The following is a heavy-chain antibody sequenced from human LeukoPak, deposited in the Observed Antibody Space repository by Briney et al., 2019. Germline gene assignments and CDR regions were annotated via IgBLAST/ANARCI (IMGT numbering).Heavy chain of an antibody. CDR1: GGSISSGGYY. CDR2: IYYGGST. J-gene: IGHJ4*02. Sequence: SETLSLTCTVSGGSISSGGYYWSWIRQHPGKGLEWIGYIYYGGSTYYNPSLKSRVTISVDTSKNQFSLKLSSVTAADTAVYYCARDLRYCTNGVCSTGYFDYWGQGTLVTVSS. CDR3: ARDLRYCTNGVCSTGYFDY. V-gene: IGHV4-31*03. D-gene: IGHD2-8*01.